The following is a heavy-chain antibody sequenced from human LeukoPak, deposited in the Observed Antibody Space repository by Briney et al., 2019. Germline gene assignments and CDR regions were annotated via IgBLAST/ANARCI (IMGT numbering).Heavy chain of an antibody. J-gene: IGHJ4*02. Sequence: PSETLSLTCTVSGGSVSNYYWSWIRQSPGKGLEWIGYIYYTETSYNPSLKSRVTISVDTSKNQFSLKLSSVTAADTAMYYCARVSGYDWESFYDYWGQGSLVTVSS. D-gene: IGHD5-12*01. CDR1: GGSVSNYY. V-gene: IGHV4-59*02. CDR2: IYYTET. CDR3: ARVSGYDWESFYDY.